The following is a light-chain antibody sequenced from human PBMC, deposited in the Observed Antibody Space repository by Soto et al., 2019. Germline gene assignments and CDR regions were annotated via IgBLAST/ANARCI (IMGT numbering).Light chain of an antibody. CDR2: DAS. V-gene: IGKV3-11*01. CDR3: QQRSNWPRT. J-gene: IGKJ2*01. Sequence: EIVLTQSPATLSLSPGERATLSCRASQSVSSYLAWYQQKPGQAPRLLIYDASNRATGIPARFSGSGSGTDFTLTISSLEPEDFAVYYCQQRSNWPRTFGQGTNWRSN. CDR1: QSVSSY.